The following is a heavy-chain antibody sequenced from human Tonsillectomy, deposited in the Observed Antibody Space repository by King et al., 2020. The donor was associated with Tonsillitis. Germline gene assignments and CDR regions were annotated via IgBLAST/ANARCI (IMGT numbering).Heavy chain of an antibody. Sequence: VQLVESGAEVKNPGASVKVSCKASGYTFTNYYMHWVRQAPGQGLEWVGVINPSGGSTSYAQKFQGRVTMTRDTSTSTVYMELSRLRSEDTTVYYCARGGVGTTLYSVDDWGQGTQVTVSS. CDR2: INPSGGST. J-gene: IGHJ4*02. CDR3: ARGGVGTTLYSVDD. V-gene: IGHV1-46*01. D-gene: IGHD1-26*01. CDR1: GYTFTNYY.